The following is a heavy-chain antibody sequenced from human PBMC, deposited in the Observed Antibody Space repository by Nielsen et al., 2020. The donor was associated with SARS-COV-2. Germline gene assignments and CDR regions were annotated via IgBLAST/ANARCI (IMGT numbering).Heavy chain of an antibody. CDR1: GFTFKDVW. CDR3: TTDPRD. CDR2: IKSKSDGSTI. J-gene: IGHJ4*02. V-gene: IGHV3-15*01. Sequence: GGSLRLSCVGSGFTFKDVWMSWVRQAPGKGLEWVGRIKSKSDGSTIDYAAPVKGRFTISRDDSKSTLYLQMNSLETEDTAIYYCTTDPRDWGQGTLVTVSS.